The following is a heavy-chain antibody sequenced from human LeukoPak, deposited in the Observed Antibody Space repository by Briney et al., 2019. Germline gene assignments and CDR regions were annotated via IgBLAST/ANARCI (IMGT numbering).Heavy chain of an antibody. V-gene: IGHV1-69*05. J-gene: IGHJ5*02. CDR3: ATGTLGYWFDP. Sequence: ASVKVSCKASGGTFSSYAISWVRQAPGQGLEWMGRIIPIFGTANYAQKFQGRVTITTDESTSTAYMELSSLRSEDTAVYYCATGTLGYWFDPWAQGTLVTVSS. D-gene: IGHD1-1*01. CDR2: IIPIFGTA. CDR1: GGTFSSYA.